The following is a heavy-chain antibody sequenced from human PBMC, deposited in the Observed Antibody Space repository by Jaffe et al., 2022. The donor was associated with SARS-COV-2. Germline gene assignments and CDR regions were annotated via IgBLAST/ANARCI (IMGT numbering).Heavy chain of an antibody. CDR1: GFTFSNAW. J-gene: IGHJ4*02. Sequence: EVQLVESGGGLVKPGGSLRLSCAASGFTFSNAWMSWVRQAPGKGLEWVGRIKSKTDGGTTDYAAPVKGRFTISRDDSKNTLYLQMNSLRAEDTAVYYCARGTYGDYDYWGQGTLVTVSS. CDR2: IKSKTDGGTT. V-gene: IGHV3-15*01. CDR3: ARGTYGDYDY. D-gene: IGHD4-17*01.